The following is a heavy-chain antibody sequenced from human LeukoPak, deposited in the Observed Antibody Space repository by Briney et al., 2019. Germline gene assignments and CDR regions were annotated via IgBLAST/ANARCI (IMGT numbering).Heavy chain of an antibody. Sequence: QTGGPLRLSCAASGFTFSTHSMNWVRQAPGKGLEWVSAISGSGGSTYYADSVKGRFTISRDNSKNTLYLQMNSLRAEDTAVYYCATPHDTEGSGDYWGQGTLVTVSS. CDR2: ISGSGGST. J-gene: IGHJ4*02. D-gene: IGHD3-10*01. CDR3: ATPHDTEGSGDY. CDR1: GFTFSTHS. V-gene: IGHV3-23*01.